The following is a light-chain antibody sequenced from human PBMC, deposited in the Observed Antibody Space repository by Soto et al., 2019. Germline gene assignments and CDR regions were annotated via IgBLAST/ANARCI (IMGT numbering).Light chain of an antibody. J-gene: IGKJ4*01. CDR1: QTVTSNF. Sequence: EIVMTQSPGTLSLSPGERATLSCRASQTVTSNFSAWYQEKPGQAPRLLILDASTRATGVPPRFSGSKSGTDFTLTISRLEPEDFAVYYCQQRRTWPLTFGGGTKVDI. V-gene: IGKV3D-20*02. CDR3: QQRRTWPLT. CDR2: DAS.